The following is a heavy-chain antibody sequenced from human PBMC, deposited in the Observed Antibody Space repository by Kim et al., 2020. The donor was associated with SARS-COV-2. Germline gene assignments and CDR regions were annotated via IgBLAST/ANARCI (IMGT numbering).Heavy chain of an antibody. CDR1: GGSFSGYY. D-gene: IGHD6-13*01. V-gene: IGHV4-34*01. CDR2: INHSGST. Sequence: SETLSLTCAVYGGSFSGYYWSWIRQPPGKGLEWIGEINHSGSTNYNPSLKSRVTISVDTSKNQFSLKLSSVTAADTAVYYCARGRKQQLGWYFDLWGRGTLVTVSS. CDR3: ARGRKQQLGWYFDL. J-gene: IGHJ2*01.